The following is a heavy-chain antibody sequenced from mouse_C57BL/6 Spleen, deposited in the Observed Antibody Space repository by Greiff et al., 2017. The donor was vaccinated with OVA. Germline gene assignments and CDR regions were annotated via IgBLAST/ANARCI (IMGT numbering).Heavy chain of an antibody. J-gene: IGHJ3*01. CDR3: ARGDYEKGACFAY. Sequence: EVQLQQSGPELVKPGASVKISCKASGYTFTDYYMNWVKQSHGKSLEWIGDINPNNGGTSYNQKFKGKATLTVDKSSSTAYMELRSLTSEDSAVYYCARGDYEKGACFAYWGQGTLVTVSA. CDR1: GYTFTDYY. V-gene: IGHV1-26*01. D-gene: IGHD2-4*01. CDR2: INPNNGGT.